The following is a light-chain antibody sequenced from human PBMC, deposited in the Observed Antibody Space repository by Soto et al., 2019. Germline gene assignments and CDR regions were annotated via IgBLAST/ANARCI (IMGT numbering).Light chain of an antibody. CDR3: QQYGRSPPFT. V-gene: IGKV3-20*01. CDR1: QSVSSTY. CDR2: GAS. J-gene: IGKJ2*01. Sequence: EIVLTQSPGTLSLSPGERATLSCKASQSVSSTYIAWYQQNPGQAPRLLIYGASSRATCIPDRFSGSGSGTDFTLTISSLEPEDFAVYSCQQYGRSPPFTFGQGTKVDIK.